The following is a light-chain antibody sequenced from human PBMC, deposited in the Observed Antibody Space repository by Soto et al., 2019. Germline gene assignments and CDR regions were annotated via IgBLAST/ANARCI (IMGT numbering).Light chain of an antibody. J-gene: IGKJ2*01. Sequence: EIVLTQSPATLSLSPGERATLSCRASQSVSSYLAWYQQKPGQAPRLLIYDAFNRATGIPARFSGSGSGTDFTLTISSLEPEYFAVYYCQQRSNWPPTFGQGTKLDIK. CDR2: DAF. CDR1: QSVSSY. V-gene: IGKV3-11*01. CDR3: QQRSNWPPT.